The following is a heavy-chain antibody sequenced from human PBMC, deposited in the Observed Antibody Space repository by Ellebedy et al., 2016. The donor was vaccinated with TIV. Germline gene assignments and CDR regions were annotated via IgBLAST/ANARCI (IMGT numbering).Heavy chain of an antibody. CDR3: ARARGQYFGDVRVDH. Sequence: SETLSLTXTVSGDSVSSDSYWCCLRPAPGKRLEWVGYIYTTGSTNYTPSLKSRVTISGDASKNQFSLQVTSVTAADTAVYYCARARGQYFGDVRVDHWGLGTLVTVSS. V-gene: IGHV4-61*01. CDR2: IYTTGST. CDR1: GDSVSSDSY. J-gene: IGHJ4*02. D-gene: IGHD3-10*01.